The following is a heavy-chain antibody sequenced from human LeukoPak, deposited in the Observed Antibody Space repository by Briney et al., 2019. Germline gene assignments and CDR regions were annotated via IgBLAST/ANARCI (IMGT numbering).Heavy chain of an antibody. J-gene: IGHJ3*02. Sequence: SETLSLTCTVSGGSISGYYWSWIRQPPGKGLEWIGYVYYSGSTNYNPSLKSRVTISVDTPKKQFSLKLSSATAADTAVYYCARVLDLSKRGLDAFDIWGQGTMVTVSS. CDR3: ARVLDLSKRGLDAFDI. D-gene: IGHD3-16*01. CDR1: GGSISGYY. V-gene: IGHV4-59*01. CDR2: VYYSGST.